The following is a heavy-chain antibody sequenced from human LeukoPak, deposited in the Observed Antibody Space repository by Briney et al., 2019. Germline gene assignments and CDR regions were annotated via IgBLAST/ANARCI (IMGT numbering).Heavy chain of an antibody. V-gene: IGHV4-31*03. Sequence: SQTLSLTRTVSGGSISSGGYYWSWIRQHPGKGLEWIGYIYYSGSTYYNPSLKSRVTISVDTSKNQFSLKLSSVTAADTAVYYCARSLGMTTVTTGWFDPWGQGTLVTVSS. D-gene: IGHD4-17*01. CDR1: GGSISSGGYY. CDR2: IYYSGST. CDR3: ARSLGMTTVTTGWFDP. J-gene: IGHJ5*02.